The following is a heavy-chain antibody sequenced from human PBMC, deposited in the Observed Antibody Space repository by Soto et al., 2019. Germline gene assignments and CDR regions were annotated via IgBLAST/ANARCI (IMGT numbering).Heavy chain of an antibody. V-gene: IGHV1-2*02. CDR3: ARDLWYSSSWPYYYYGMDV. CDR1: GYTFTGYY. D-gene: IGHD6-13*01. J-gene: IGHJ6*02. CDR2: INPNSGGT. Sequence: ASVKVSFKASGYTFTGYYMHWMRQAPGQGLEWMGWINPNSGGTNYAQKFQGRVTMTRDTSISTAYMELSRLRSDDTAVYYCARDLWYSSSWPYYYYGMDVWGQGTTVTVSS.